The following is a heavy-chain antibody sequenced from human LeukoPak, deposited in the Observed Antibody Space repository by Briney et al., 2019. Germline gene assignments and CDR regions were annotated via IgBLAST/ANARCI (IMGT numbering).Heavy chain of an antibody. CDR1: GFTFSSYS. CDR2: ISSSSSYI. J-gene: IGHJ4*02. D-gene: IGHD6-19*01. V-gene: IGHV3-21*04. CDR3: AKPGSLAVAGRSGFDY. Sequence: GGSLRLSCAASGFTFSSYSMNWVRQAPGKGLEWVSSISSSSSYIYYADSVKGRFTISRDNSKNTLYLQMNSLRAEDTAVYYCAKPGSLAVAGRSGFDYWGQGTLVTVSS.